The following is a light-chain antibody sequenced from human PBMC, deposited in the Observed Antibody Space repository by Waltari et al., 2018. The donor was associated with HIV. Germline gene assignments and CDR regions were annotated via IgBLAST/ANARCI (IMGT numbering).Light chain of an antibody. Sequence: QSALTQPASVYGSPGQSITISCTVTSSDVGSYNLFSWYQQHPGKAPNLMIYEGSKRPSGVSNRFSGSKSGNTASLTISGLQAEDEADYYCCSYAGSSTLEVFGGGTKLTVL. CDR3: CSYAGSSTLEV. CDR1: SSDVGSYNL. J-gene: IGLJ2*01. CDR2: EGS. V-gene: IGLV2-23*01.